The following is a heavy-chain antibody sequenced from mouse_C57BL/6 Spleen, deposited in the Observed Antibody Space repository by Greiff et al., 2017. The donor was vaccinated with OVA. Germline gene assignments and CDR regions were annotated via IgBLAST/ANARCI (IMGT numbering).Heavy chain of an antibody. D-gene: IGHD4-1*02. J-gene: IGHJ2*01. Sequence: EVQLVESGGGLVQPGGSLSLSCAASGFTFTDYYMSWVRQPPGQALEWLGFIRHKANGSTTEYSSSVKGRFTISRDNSQSILYLKMNALRAEDSATYYCASSTGSYFDYWGQGTTLTVSS. V-gene: IGHV7-3*01. CDR3: ASSTGSYFDY. CDR1: GFTFTDYY. CDR2: IRHKANGSTT.